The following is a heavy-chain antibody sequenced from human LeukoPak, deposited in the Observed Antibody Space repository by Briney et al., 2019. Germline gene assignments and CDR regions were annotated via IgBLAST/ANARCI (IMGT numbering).Heavy chain of an antibody. Sequence: PSETLSLTCTVSGGSISSSSYYWGWIRQPPGKGLEWIGSIYYSGSTYYNPSLKSRVTISVDTSKNQFSLKLSSVTAADTAVYYCARRSYYDFWSGYSRYYFDYWGQGTLVTVSS. J-gene: IGHJ4*02. D-gene: IGHD3-3*01. CDR2: IYYSGST. CDR1: GGSISSSSYY. CDR3: ARRSYYDFWSGYSRYYFDY. V-gene: IGHV4-39*01.